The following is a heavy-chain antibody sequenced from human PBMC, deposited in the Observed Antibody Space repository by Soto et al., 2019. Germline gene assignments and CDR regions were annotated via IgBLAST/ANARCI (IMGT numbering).Heavy chain of an antibody. D-gene: IGHD2-15*01. CDR2: INSNSGGT. Sequence: VSVKVSCNASGYIFTDSSIHWVRQATGQGLEWMGWINSNSGGTNYAEKFQGRVTMTRDTSISTANMELSGLTYHDTAVYYCARAPLPIPEVLATPPFDYWGQGTPVTVSS. V-gene: IGHV1-2*02. CDR3: ARAPLPIPEVLATPPFDY. J-gene: IGHJ4*02. CDR1: GYIFTDSS.